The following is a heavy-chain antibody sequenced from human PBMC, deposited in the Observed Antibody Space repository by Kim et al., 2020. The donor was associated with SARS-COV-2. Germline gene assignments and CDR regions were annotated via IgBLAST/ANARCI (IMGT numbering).Heavy chain of an antibody. CDR2: ISSDGSNK. Sequence: GGSLRLSCAASGFTFSNYTMHWVRQAPGKGLEWVAVISSDGSNKYYADSVQGRFTISRDNSKNTLNLQMNSLRVEDTAVYHCAATMIVDPGYWGQGSLVT. D-gene: IGHD3-22*01. CDR3: AATMIVDPGY. CDR1: GFTFSNYT. V-gene: IGHV3-30*04. J-gene: IGHJ4*02.